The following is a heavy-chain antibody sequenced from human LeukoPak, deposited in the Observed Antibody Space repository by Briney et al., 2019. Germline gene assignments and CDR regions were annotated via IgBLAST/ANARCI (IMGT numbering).Heavy chain of an antibody. CDR3: ARPYYDSSAPPYDY. CDR2: ICAYNGNT. Sequence: ASVKVSCKASGYTFTSYGISWVRQAPGQGLEWMGWICAYNGNTNYAQKLQGRVTMTTDTSTSTAYMELRSLRSDDTAVYYCARPYYDSSAPPYDYWGQGTLVTVSS. CDR1: GYTFTSYG. D-gene: IGHD3-22*01. V-gene: IGHV1-18*01. J-gene: IGHJ4*02.